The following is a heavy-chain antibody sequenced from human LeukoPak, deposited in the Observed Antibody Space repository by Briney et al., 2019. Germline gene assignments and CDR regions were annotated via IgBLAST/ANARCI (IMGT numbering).Heavy chain of an antibody. D-gene: IGHD3-22*01. CDR1: GYIFSGYY. Sequence: GASVKVSCKAPGYIFSGYYVHWVRQAPGQGLEWMGWINPNSGGTNYAQKFQGRVTMTRDTSISTAYMELSRLRSDDTAVYYCASVRYYDSSGYPFDGMDVWGQGTTVTVSS. CDR2: INPNSGGT. J-gene: IGHJ6*02. V-gene: IGHV1-2*02. CDR3: ASVRYYDSSGYPFDGMDV.